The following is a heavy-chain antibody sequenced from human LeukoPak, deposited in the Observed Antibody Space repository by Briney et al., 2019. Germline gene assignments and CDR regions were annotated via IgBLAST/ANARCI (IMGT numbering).Heavy chain of an antibody. CDR1: GFTFSSYA. J-gene: IGHJ3*02. V-gene: IGHV3-64*01. Sequence: GGSLRLSCAASGFTFSSYAIHWVRQAPGKGLEYVSAISSNGGSTYYANSVKGRFTISRDNSKNTLYLQMGSLRAEDMAVYYCARGRNGIVGAILGAFDIWGQGTMVTVSP. D-gene: IGHD1-26*01. CDR2: ISSNGGST. CDR3: ARGRNGIVGAILGAFDI.